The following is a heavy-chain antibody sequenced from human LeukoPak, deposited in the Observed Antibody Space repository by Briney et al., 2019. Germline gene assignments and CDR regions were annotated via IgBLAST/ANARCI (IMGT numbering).Heavy chain of an antibody. CDR1: GFTFSDYW. CDR2: IKQDGSEK. Sequence: GGSLRLSCAASGFTFSDYWMSWVRQAPGKGLEWVANIKQDGSEKYYVDSVKGRFTISRDNAKNSLYLQMTSLRAEDTAVYYCARDYCSGGSCYFDYWGQGTLVTVSS. J-gene: IGHJ4*02. CDR3: ARDYCSGGSCYFDY. V-gene: IGHV3-7*01. D-gene: IGHD2-15*01.